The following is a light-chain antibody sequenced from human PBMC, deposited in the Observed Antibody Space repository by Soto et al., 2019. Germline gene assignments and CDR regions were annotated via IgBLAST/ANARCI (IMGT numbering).Light chain of an antibody. CDR1: RGINNF. J-gene: IGKJ1*01. CDR3: QQSFTNPKT. CDR2: AAS. V-gene: IGKV1-39*01. Sequence: DLQMTQSPSSLSASVGDRVTITCRASRGINNFLHWYQQKPGEAPKLLIYAASNVRTGVPSRFSGSGSGTVFTLTINSLQPDDFATYFCQQSFTNPKTFGQGTEVDIK.